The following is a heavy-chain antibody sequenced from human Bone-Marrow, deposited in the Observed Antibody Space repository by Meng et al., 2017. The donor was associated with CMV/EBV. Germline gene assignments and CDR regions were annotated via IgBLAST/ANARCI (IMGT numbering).Heavy chain of an antibody. V-gene: IGHV4-39*01. D-gene: IGHD3-3*01. CDR2: IYYSGST. Sequence: GSLRLSCAASGFTFSSYGMNWVRQAPGKGLEWIGSIYYSGSTYYNPSLKSRVTISVDTSKNQFSLKLSSVTAADTAVYYCARLSADFWSGYYSYYFDYWGQGTLVTVSS. J-gene: IGHJ4*02. CDR1: GFTFSSYGMN. CDR3: ARLSADFWSGYYSYYFDY.